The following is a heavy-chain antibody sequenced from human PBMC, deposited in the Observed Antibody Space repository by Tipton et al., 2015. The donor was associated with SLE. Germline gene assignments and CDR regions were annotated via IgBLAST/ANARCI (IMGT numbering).Heavy chain of an antibody. CDR2: FTPISDPP. D-gene: IGHD2-21*02. J-gene: IGHJ4*02. V-gene: IGHV1-69*01. CDR3: ARDNDGDFLI. Sequence: QLVQSGAEVKKPGSSVKVSCKASGGTFSRSAISWLRQAPGQGLEWMGGFTPISDPPNYAQKFLGRVAITVDESASTVHMELSSLTSEDTAVYFCARDNDGDFLIWGQGTLVTVSS. CDR1: GGTFSRSA.